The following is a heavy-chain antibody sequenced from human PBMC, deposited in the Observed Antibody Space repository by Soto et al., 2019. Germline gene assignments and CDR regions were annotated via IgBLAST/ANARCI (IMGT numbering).Heavy chain of an antibody. CDR1: GGSISSGGYY. V-gene: IGHV4-31*03. J-gene: IGHJ6*02. CDR3: AKGGGSSTWYAMDV. CDR2: IYYSGST. Sequence: PSETLSLTCTVSGGSISSGGYYWSWIRQHPGKGLEWIGYIYYSGSTYYNPSLKSRVTISVDTSKNQFSLKLSSVTAADTAVYYCAKGGGSSTWYAMDVWGQGTTVTVSS. D-gene: IGHD6-13*01.